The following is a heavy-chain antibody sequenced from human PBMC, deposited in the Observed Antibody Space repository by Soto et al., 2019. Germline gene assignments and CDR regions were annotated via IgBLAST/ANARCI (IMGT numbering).Heavy chain of an antibody. Sequence: NPSETLSLTCAVSSGSSSHCNWWSWVRQPPGKGLEWLGEIHHSGSTKYNPSLKSRVTISVDRSKNQFSLKLSSVTAADTAVYYCARGLTSLAYLSDWGPGTLVTVSS. CDR3: ARGLTSLAYLSD. V-gene: IGHV4-4*02. CDR1: SGSSSHCNW. D-gene: IGHD2-21*01. J-gene: IGHJ4*02. CDR2: IHHSGST.